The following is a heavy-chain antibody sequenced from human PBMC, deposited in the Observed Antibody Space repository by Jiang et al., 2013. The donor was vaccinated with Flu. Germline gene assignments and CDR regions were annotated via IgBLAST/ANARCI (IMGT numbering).Heavy chain of an antibody. D-gene: IGHD4-11*01. V-gene: IGHV6-1*01. CDR3: ARGNCCNYGVTDFGMDV. J-gene: IGHJ6*01. CDR1: GDSVSSNSVA. Sequence: SQTLSLTCAISGDSVSSNSVAWNWIRQSPSRGLEWLGRTYYRSKWYSDYAVSVRGRITINPDTSKNQFSLQLNSVTPEDTAVYFCARGNCCNYGVTDFGMDVWGPRDHGHRLL. CDR2: TYYRSKWYS.